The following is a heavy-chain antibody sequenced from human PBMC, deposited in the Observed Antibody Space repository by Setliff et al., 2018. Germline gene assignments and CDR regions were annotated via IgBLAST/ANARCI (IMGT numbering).Heavy chain of an antibody. CDR2: INAGNGNT. CDR1: GYTFTSYA. J-gene: IGHJ4*02. CDR3: ARSPPTSTYYDFWSGYSYYFDY. V-gene: IGHV1-3*01. D-gene: IGHD3-3*01. Sequence: ASVKVSCKASGYTFTSYAMHWVRQAPGQRLEWMGWINAGNGNTKYSQKFQGRVTITRDTSASTAYMELSSMRSEDTAVYYCARSPPTSTYYDFWSGYSYYFDYWGQGTLVTVSS.